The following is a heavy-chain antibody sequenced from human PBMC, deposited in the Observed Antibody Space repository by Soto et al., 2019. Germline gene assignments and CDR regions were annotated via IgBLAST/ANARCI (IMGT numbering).Heavy chain of an antibody. CDR3: ARHSGSGSPYYYYGMDV. CDR2: IYPGDSDT. Sequence: ESLKISCKGSGYSFTSYWIGWVRQMPGKGLEWMGIIYPGDSDTRYSPSFQGQVTISADKSISTAYLQWSSLKASDTAMYYCARHSGSGSPYYYYGMDVWGQGTTVTVSS. V-gene: IGHV5-51*01. D-gene: IGHD3-10*01. CDR1: GYSFTSYW. J-gene: IGHJ6*02.